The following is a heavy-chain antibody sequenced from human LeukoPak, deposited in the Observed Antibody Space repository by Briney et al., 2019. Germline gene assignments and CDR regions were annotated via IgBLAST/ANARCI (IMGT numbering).Heavy chain of an antibody. CDR3: ARGRDYYDKSGLDY. CDR2: INPNSGTT. Sequence: ASVKVSCKASGYSFTANYMHWVRQAPGQGLEWMGCINPNSGTTNYAQSFQGRVTMTRDTSIRTAYMELSRLSSDDTAVYYCARGRDYYDKSGLDYWGQGTLVTVSS. D-gene: IGHD3-22*01. CDR1: GYSFTANY. V-gene: IGHV1-2*02. J-gene: IGHJ4*02.